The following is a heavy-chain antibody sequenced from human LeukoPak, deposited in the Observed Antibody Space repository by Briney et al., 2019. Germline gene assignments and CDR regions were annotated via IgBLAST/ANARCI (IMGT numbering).Heavy chain of an antibody. Sequence: GGSLRLSCAASGFSFSSCWMHWVRQVPGKGLVWVSRVNSDGSTTNYADSVKGRFTISRDNAKNTLYLQMSSLGAEDTAVYYCTRDVNLNFFDVWGRGTLVTVSS. CDR3: TRDVNLNFFDV. V-gene: IGHV3-74*01. D-gene: IGHD3-9*01. CDR2: VNSDGSTT. CDR1: GFSFSSCW. J-gene: IGHJ2*01.